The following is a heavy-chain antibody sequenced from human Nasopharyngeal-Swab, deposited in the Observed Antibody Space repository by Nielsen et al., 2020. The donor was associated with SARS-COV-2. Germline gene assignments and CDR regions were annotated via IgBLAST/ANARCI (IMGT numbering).Heavy chain of an antibody. D-gene: IGHD5-12*01. Sequence: GESLKISCAASGFTFSSYAMGWVRQAPGKGLEWVSAISGSGGSTYYADSVKGRFTISRDNSENTLYLQMNSLRAEDTAVYYCAKGYSGYPRNNWFDPWGQGTLVTVSS. CDR1: GFTFSSYA. J-gene: IGHJ5*02. CDR3: AKGYSGYPRNNWFDP. V-gene: IGHV3-23*01. CDR2: ISGSGGST.